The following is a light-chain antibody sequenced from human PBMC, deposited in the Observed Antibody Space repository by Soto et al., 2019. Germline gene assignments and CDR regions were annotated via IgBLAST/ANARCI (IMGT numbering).Light chain of an antibody. CDR1: YNIGRNT. Sequence: QSVLTQPPSASGTPGQRVAISCYNIGRNTVNWYQQLPVTAPKLLTYSNDQRPSGVPGRFSGSKSGTSASLAISGLQSEDEADYYCAAWDDSRNGHYVFGTGTKLTVL. CDR3: AAWDDSRNGHYV. J-gene: IGLJ1*01. V-gene: IGLV1-44*01. CDR2: SND.